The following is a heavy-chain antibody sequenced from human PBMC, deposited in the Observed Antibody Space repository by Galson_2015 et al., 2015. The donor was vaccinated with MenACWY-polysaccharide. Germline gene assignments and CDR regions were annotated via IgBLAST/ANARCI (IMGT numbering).Heavy chain of an antibody. CDR2: IYPKSGGT. CDR3: ATPGGRDY. V-gene: IGHV1-2*02. Sequence: SVKVSCKASGYSFNDNYIHWVRQAPGQGLEWMGWIYPKSGGTQYAQKFQGRVTMTRDTSISTSYMELSRLRPDDTAVYYCATPGGRDYWGQGTLVTVSS. D-gene: IGHD4-23*01. CDR1: GYSFNDNY. J-gene: IGHJ4*02.